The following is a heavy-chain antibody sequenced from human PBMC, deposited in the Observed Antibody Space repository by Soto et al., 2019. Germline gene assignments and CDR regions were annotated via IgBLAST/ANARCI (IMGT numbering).Heavy chain of an antibody. J-gene: IGHJ6*02. CDR3: ARLPDYSYFFGLDV. CDR2: IYDDGRS. V-gene: IGHV3-53*01. Sequence: EVQLVESGGGLIQPGGSLRLSCAASGFIVSHNYMSWVRQAPGKGLEWVSLIYDDGRSYYADSVKGRFTISRDNSKNMLYLQLNSLRAEHSAVYYCARLPDYSYFFGLDVWGQGTTVTVSS. CDR1: GFIVSHNY.